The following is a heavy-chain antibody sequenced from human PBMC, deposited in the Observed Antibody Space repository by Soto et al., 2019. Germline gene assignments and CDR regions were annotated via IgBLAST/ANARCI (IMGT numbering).Heavy chain of an antibody. CDR1: GFTFSSYG. J-gene: IGHJ3*02. CDR2: IWYDGSNK. D-gene: IGHD6-13*01. V-gene: IGHV3-33*01. Sequence: GSLRLSCAASGFTFSSYGMHWVRQAPGKGLEWVAVIWYDGSNKYYADSVKGRFTISRDNSKNTLYLQMNSLRAEDTAVYYCARDRSSSSWAVIIDAFDIWGQGTMVTVSS. CDR3: ARDRSSSSWAVIIDAFDI.